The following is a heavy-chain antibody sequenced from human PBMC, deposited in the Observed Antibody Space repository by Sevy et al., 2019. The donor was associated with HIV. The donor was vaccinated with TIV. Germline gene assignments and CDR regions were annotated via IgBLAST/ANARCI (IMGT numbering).Heavy chain of an antibody. Sequence: GGSLRLSCAASGFTFSSYGMHWVRQAPGKGLEWVAFIRYDGSNKYYADSVKGRFTISSDNSKNRLYLQMNSLRAEDTAVYYCAKDPTVTYYDFWSGYYSPPHYYGMDVWGQGTTVTVSS. V-gene: IGHV3-30*02. CDR2: IRYDGSNK. D-gene: IGHD3-3*01. CDR3: AKDPTVTYYDFWSGYYSPPHYYGMDV. J-gene: IGHJ6*02. CDR1: GFTFSSYG.